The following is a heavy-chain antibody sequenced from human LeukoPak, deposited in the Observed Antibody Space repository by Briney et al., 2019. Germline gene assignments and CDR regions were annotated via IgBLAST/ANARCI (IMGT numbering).Heavy chain of an antibody. D-gene: IGHD1-26*01. CDR3: ARVGEGAAKD. CDR1: GFTFSSYS. J-gene: IGHJ4*02. Sequence: GGSLRLSCAVSGFTFSSYSMSWVRQAPGKGLEWVSSISSSGGNTYYADSVKGRFTISRDNSKNTLFLQMNSLRAEDTAVYYCARVGEGAAKDWGQGTLVTVSS. CDR2: ISSSGGNT. V-gene: IGHV3-23*01.